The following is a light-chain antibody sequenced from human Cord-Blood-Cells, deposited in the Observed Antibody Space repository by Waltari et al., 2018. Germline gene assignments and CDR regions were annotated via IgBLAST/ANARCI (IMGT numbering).Light chain of an antibody. CDR1: NIGSKS. J-gene: IGLJ2*01. CDR2: DDS. CDR3: QVWDSSSDHVV. Sequence: SYVLTQPPSVSVAPGKTARITCGGNNIGSKSVHWYQQKPGQAPVLVVYDDSDRPSGLPERFSGANSGNTATLTISRVEAGDEADYDCQVWDSSSDHVVFGGGTKLTVL. V-gene: IGLV3-21*03.